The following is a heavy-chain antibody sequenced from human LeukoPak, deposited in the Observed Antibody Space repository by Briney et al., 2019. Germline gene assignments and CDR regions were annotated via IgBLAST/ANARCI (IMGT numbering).Heavy chain of an antibody. D-gene: IGHD3-10*01. CDR3: AKVAKYYYGSETYFFFED. V-gene: IGHV1-2*02. J-gene: IGHJ4*02. Sequence: ASVKVSCKASGYTITGYYMHWVRQAPGQGLEWMGWINPNSGGTNYAQKFQGRVTMTRDTSISTAYMELSRLRSDDTAVYYCAKVAKYYYGSETYFFFEDWGQGTLVTVSS. CDR1: GYTITGYY. CDR2: INPNSGGT.